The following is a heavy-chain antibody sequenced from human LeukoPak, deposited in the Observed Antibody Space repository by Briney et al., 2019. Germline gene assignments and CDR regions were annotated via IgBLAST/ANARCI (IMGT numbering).Heavy chain of an antibody. V-gene: IGHV3-21*01. Sequence: SGGSLRLSCAASGFTVSSNYMSWVRQAPGKGLEWVSSISSIRSYIYYADSVKGRFTISRDNAKNSLYLQMNSLRAEDTAVYYCVRLRGGYNYALGPFDFWGQGTLVTVSS. CDR2: ISSIRSYI. CDR3: VRLRGGYNYALGPFDF. J-gene: IGHJ4*02. CDR1: GFTVSSNY. D-gene: IGHD5-18*01.